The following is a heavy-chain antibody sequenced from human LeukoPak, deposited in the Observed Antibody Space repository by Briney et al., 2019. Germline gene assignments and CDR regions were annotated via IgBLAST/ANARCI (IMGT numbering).Heavy chain of an antibody. D-gene: IGHD6-6*01. CDR1: GFTFRSSA. J-gene: IGHJ6*03. Sequence: GGSLRLSCAASGFTFRSSAMHWVRQAPGKGLEWVALLPYDGTEKYYVESVKGRFTISRDNSNNTLYLQMNSLRVEDTAVYFCARQGSSLRYFHTYLDVWGKGTTVTDSS. V-gene: IGHV3-30*01. CDR3: ARQGSSLRYFHTYLDV. CDR2: LPYDGTEK.